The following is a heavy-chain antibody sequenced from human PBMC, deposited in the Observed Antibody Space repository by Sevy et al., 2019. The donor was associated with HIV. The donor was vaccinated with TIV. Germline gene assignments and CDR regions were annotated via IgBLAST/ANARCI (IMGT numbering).Heavy chain of an antibody. CDR3: ARDRARTYYYDSSGYYFEAFDI. CDR1: GGSVSSGSYY. J-gene: IGHJ3*02. D-gene: IGHD3-22*01. V-gene: IGHV4-61*01. Sequence: SETLSLTCTVSGGSVSSGSYYWSWIRQPPGKGLEWIGYIYYSGSTNYNPSLKSRVTISVDTSKNQFSLKLSSVTAADTAVYYCARDRARTYYYDSSGYYFEAFDIWGQRTMVTVSS. CDR2: IYYSGST.